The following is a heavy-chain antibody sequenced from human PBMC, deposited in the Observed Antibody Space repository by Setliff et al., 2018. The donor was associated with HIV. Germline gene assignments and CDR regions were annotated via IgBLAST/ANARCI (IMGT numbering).Heavy chain of an antibody. D-gene: IGHD1-26*01. CDR3: ARIQGELGYLGYFQH. J-gene: IGHJ1*01. V-gene: IGHV2-70*11. Sequence: SGPTLVNPTQTLTLTCTYSGFSLSNSTNSGMSVSWIRQPPGKALEWLARIDWDDERYYSPSLKTRLYISKDTPKNQVVLTMTNMDPVDTGTYYCARIQGELGYLGYFQHWGQGTLVTVSS. CDR1: GFSLSNSTNSGMS. CDR2: IDWDDER.